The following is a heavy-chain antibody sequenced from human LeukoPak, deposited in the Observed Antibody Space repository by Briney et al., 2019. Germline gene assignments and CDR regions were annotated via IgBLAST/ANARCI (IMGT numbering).Heavy chain of an antibody. J-gene: IGHJ5*02. D-gene: IGHD6-6*01. CDR2: MNPNSGNT. V-gene: IGHV1-8*02. CDR3: ARGPSKVSARPRGWFDP. Sequence: ASVKVSCKASGGTFSSYAISWVRQAPGQGLEWMGWMNPNSGNTGYAQKFQGRVTMTRNTSISTAYMELSSLRSEDTAVYYCARGPSKVSARPRGWFDPWGQGTLVTVSS. CDR1: GGTFSSYA.